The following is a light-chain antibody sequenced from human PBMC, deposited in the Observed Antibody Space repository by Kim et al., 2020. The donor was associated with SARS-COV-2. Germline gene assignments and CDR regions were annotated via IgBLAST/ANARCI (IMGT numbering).Light chain of an antibody. CDR3: QAWHSSTVV. CDR1: KLGDKY. Sequence: VSPGQTASITCSGDKLGDKYACWYQKKPGQSPVLVIYQDTKRPSGIPERFSGSNSGNTATLTISETQAMDEADYYCQAWHSSTVVFGGGTQLTVL. CDR2: QDT. V-gene: IGLV3-1*01. J-gene: IGLJ2*01.